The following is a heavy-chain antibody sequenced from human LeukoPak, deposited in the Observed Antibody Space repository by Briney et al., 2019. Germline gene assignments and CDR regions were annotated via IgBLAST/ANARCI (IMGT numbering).Heavy chain of an antibody. Sequence: PSETLSLTCAVYGGSFSGYYWSWIRQPPGKGLEWIGEINHSGRTNYNPPLKSRVTISVDTSKNQFSLKLSAVTAADTAVYYCGRGNRLAAAAKLGRFGPWGQGTLVTVAS. CDR3: GRGNRLAAAAKLGRFGP. J-gene: IGHJ5*02. CDR1: GGSFSGYY. D-gene: IGHD6-13*01. V-gene: IGHV4-34*01. CDR2: INHSGRT.